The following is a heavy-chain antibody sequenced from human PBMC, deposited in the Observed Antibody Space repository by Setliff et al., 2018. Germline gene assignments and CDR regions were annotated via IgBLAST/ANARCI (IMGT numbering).Heavy chain of an antibody. CDR2: IIPIFGSP. CDR3: ARGFWSGYFVLDY. D-gene: IGHD3-3*01. V-gene: IGHV1-69*13. J-gene: IGHJ4*02. CDR1: GDTLTTYA. Sequence: GASVKVSCKASGDTLTTYAIHWVRQAPGQGLEWMGMIIPIFGSPHYAQRFQDRVIITADVSTRTAYMDLSSLRSEDTAIYYCARGFWSGYFVLDYWGLGSLVTVSS.